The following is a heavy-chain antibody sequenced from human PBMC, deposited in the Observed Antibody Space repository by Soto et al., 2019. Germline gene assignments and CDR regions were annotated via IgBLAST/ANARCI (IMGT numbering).Heavy chain of an antibody. CDR3: ARLRDGREGDY. D-gene: IGHD1-26*01. Sequence: EVQLVESGGGLVKPGGSPRLSCAASGFTFSDNSMKWVRQAPGKGLEWVSSISSTSTYIFYADSLKGRFTISRDNAKNSLYLQMNSLRAEDTAVYYCARLRDGREGDYWGQGTLVTVSS. CDR1: GFTFSDNS. CDR2: ISSTSTYI. J-gene: IGHJ4*02. V-gene: IGHV3-21*01.